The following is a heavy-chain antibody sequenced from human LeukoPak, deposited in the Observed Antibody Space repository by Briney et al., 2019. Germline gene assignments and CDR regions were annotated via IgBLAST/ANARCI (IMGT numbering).Heavy chain of an antibody. Sequence: GASVKVSCKVSGYTLTELSMHWVRQAPGKGLEWMGGSDPEDGETIYAQKFQGRVTMTEDTSTDTAYMELSSLRSEDTAVYYCATRIWFGEFSNAFDIWGQGTMVTVSS. V-gene: IGHV1-24*01. J-gene: IGHJ3*02. D-gene: IGHD3-10*01. CDR3: ATRIWFGEFSNAFDI. CDR1: GYTLTELS. CDR2: SDPEDGET.